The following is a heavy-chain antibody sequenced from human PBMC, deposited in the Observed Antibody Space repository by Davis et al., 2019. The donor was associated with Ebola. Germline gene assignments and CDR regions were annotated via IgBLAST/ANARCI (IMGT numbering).Heavy chain of an antibody. J-gene: IGHJ4*02. CDR1: GFTVSSNH. V-gene: IGHV3-23*01. Sequence: GGSLRLSCTASGFTVSSNHMSWVRQAPGKGLEWVSVISGSGGSTYYAESVKGRFTISRDNSKNTLYLQMNSLRAEDTAVYYCAKAPLSTGRVFFDYWGQGTLVTVSS. CDR3: AKAPLSTGRVFFDY. CDR2: ISGSGGST. D-gene: IGHD1-14*01.